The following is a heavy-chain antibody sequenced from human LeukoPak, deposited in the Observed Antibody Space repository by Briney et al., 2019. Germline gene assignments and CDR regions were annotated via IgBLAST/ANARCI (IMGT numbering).Heavy chain of an antibody. CDR2: ISSSGTTI. Sequence: GGSLRLSCAGSGFTFSSYSMNWVRQAPGKGLEWVSYISSSGTTIYYADSVKGRFTISRDNAENSLYLQMNSLRDEDTAVYYCARESEYYYYDASGYYPGYFHHWGQGTLVTVSS. CDR1: GFTFSSYS. J-gene: IGHJ1*01. V-gene: IGHV3-48*02. CDR3: ARESEYYYYDASGYYPGYFHH. D-gene: IGHD3-22*01.